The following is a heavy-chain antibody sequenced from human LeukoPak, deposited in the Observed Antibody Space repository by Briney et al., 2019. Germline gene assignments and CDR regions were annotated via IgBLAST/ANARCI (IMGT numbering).Heavy chain of an antibody. CDR2: ISAYNGNT. CDR3: ASNYYDSSGYYHTFDY. J-gene: IGHJ4*02. D-gene: IGHD3-22*01. Sequence: ASVKVSCKASGYTFTSYGISWVRQAPGQGLEWMGWISAYNGNTNYAQKLQGRVTMTTDTSTSTAYMKLRSLRSDDTAVYYCASNYYDSSGYYHTFDYWGQGTLVTVSS. CDR1: GYTFTSYG. V-gene: IGHV1-18*01.